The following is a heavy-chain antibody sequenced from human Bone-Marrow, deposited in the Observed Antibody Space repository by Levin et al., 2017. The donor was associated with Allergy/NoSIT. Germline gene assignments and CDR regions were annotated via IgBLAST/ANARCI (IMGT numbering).Heavy chain of an antibody. J-gene: IGHJ4*02. D-gene: IGHD5-12*01. V-gene: IGHV4-59*01. CDR3: ARDLVATGYFDY. CDR2: IYNIGST. CDR1: GVSISSYS. Sequence: SETLSLTCIVSGVSISSYSWSWIRQPPGKGLEWIGYIYNIGSTNYKPSLKSRVTISLDTSKNQLSLKLRSVTAADTAVYYCARDLVATGYFDYWGQGIVVTVSS.